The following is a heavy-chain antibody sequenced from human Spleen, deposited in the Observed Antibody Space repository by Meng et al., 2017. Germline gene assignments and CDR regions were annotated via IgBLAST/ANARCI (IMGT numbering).Heavy chain of an antibody. CDR3: ARGVAAGAFDY. D-gene: IGHD6-13*01. J-gene: IGHJ4*02. V-gene: IGHV3-30*01. CDR2: ISHDGSNK. CDR1: GFTFTAYA. Sequence: QVQLVESGGGVVQPGRSLSLSCAASGFTFTAYAMHWVRQAPGKGLEWVALISHDGSNKYYADSVKGRFTISRDNSKNTLYLQMNSLRAEDTAVYYCARGVAAGAFDYWGQGTLVTVSS.